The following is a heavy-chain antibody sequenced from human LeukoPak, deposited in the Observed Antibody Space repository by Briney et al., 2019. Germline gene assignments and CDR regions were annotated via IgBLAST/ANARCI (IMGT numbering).Heavy chain of an antibody. V-gene: IGHV4-39*07. J-gene: IGHJ4*02. CDR1: GGSINNYY. Sequence: SETLSLTCTVSGGSINNYYWGWIRQPPGKGLEWIGSIYYSGSTYYNPSLKSRVTISVDTSKNQFSLKLSSVTAADTAVYYCARVAAFPSYYFDYWGQGTLVTVSS. CDR2: IYYSGST. CDR3: ARVAAFPSYYFDY. D-gene: IGHD2-15*01.